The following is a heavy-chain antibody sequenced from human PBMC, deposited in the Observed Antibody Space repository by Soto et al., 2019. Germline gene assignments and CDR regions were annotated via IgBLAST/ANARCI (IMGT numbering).Heavy chain of an antibody. V-gene: IGHV3-23*01. CDR3: ANKVSGEFRNWYFDL. CDR2: SSLSGGST. D-gene: IGHD3-10*01. CDR1: GFTFSNYA. Sequence: EEQLLESGGGLEQPGGSLRVSCAASGFTFSNYAMSWVRQAPGKGLEWVSGSSLSGGSTYYSHSVKGRFTISRDNSTNTLYMQMNSLRVDDTAVYYCANKVSGEFRNWYFDLWGRGTLVTVSS. J-gene: IGHJ2*01.